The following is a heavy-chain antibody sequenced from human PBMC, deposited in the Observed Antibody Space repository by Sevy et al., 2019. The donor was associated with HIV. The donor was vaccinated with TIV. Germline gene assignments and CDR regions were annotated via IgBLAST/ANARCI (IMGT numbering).Heavy chain of an antibody. CDR1: GGTFSSYA. V-gene: IGHV1-69*13. CDR2: IIPIFGTA. CDR3: ARYCSSTSCPYYYYGMDV. Sequence: ASVKVSCKASGGTFSSYAISWVRQAPGQGLEWMGGIIPIFGTANYAKKFQGRVTITAEESTSTANMELSCMRSGDSSVYDCARYCSSTSCPYYYYGMDVWGQGTTVTVSS. D-gene: IGHD2-2*01. J-gene: IGHJ6*02.